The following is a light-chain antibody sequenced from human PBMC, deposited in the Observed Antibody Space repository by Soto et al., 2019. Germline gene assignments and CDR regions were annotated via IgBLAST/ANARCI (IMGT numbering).Light chain of an antibody. CDR1: SSDVGGYNY. Sequence: QSVLTQPASVSGSPGQSITISCTGTSSDVGGYNYVSWYQQHPGKAPKLMIYDVSNRPSGVSNRFSGSKSGNTASLTISGLQAEDEADYYCSSYTSSXTHVFGTGTKVTVL. V-gene: IGLV2-14*01. J-gene: IGLJ1*01. CDR3: SSYTSSXTHV. CDR2: DVS.